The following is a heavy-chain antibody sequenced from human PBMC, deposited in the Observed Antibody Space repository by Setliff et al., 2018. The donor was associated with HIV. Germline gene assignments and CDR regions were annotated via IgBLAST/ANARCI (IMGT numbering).Heavy chain of an antibody. Sequence: LRLSCAASGFAFSDYSMNWVRQAPGKGLEWVSSIGISSTFLYYADSVKGRLTISRDNSKNTLYLQMNSLRAEDTAVYYCARARQGSSGWYEGDYWGQGTLVTVSS. D-gene: IGHD6-19*01. CDR2: IGISSTFL. CDR3: ARARQGSSGWYEGDY. J-gene: IGHJ4*02. V-gene: IGHV3-21*01. CDR1: GFAFSDYS.